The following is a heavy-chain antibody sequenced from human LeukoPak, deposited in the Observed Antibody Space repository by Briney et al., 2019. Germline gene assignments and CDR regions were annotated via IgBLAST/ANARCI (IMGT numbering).Heavy chain of an antibody. CDR1: GGSISSSSYY. CDR2: IYYSGIT. Sequence: SETLSLXCTVSGGSISSSSYYWGWIRQPPGKGLEWIGSIYYSGITNYNPSLKSRVTISVDTSKNQFSLKLSSVTAADTAVYYCARGDYYGSGSQTNWFDPWGQGTLVTVSS. J-gene: IGHJ5*02. CDR3: ARGDYYGSGSQTNWFDP. V-gene: IGHV4-39*07. D-gene: IGHD3-10*01.